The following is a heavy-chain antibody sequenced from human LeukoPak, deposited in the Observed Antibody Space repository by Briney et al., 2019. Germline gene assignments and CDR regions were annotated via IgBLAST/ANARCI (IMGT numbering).Heavy chain of an antibody. CDR3: ARDGDSSGWTRSDC. J-gene: IGHJ4*02. V-gene: IGHV4-34*01. D-gene: IGHD6-19*01. CDR2: VNYNGS. Sequence: PSETLSLTCAVYGGSFSGYFWSWIRQPPGKGLEWIGEVNYNGSNYNPSLKSRVTISADRSKNQFFLKLSSVTAADTAVYYCARDGDSSGWTRSDCWGQGTLVTVSS. CDR1: GGSFSGYF.